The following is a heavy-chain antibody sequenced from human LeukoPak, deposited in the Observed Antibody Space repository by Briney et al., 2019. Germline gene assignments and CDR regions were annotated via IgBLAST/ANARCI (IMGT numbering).Heavy chain of an antibody. V-gene: IGHV3-7*01. J-gene: IGHJ4*02. CDR1: GYSFSSNM. CDR2: ILPGGSES. Sequence: GGSLRLSCVVSGYSFSSNMMTWVRQAPGKGLEWMATILPGGSESYRVDSVKGRFTISRDNAKNSLYLQMNSLRAEDTAVYYCMSAHGYSGQGTLVTVSS. CDR3: MSAHGY.